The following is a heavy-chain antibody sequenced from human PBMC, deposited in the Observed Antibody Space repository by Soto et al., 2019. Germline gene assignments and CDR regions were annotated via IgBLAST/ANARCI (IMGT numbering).Heavy chain of an antibody. CDR1: GGSVSSGSYY. J-gene: IGHJ4*02. CDR3: ARNFYCGGDCYFVDY. D-gene: IGHD2-21*02. V-gene: IGHV4-61*01. CDR2: IYYSGST. Sequence: SETLSLTCTVSGGSVSSGSYYWSWIRQPPGEGLEWIGYIYYSGSTNYNPSLKSRVTISVDTSKNQFSLKLSSVTAADTAVYYCARNFYCGGDCYFVDYWGQGTLVTVSS.